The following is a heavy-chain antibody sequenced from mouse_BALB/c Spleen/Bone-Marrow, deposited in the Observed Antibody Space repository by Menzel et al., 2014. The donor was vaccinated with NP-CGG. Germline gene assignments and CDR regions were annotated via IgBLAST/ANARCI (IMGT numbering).Heavy chain of an antibody. CDR1: GFTFSSYT. CDR3: ARGIYYYGSSCAY. J-gene: IGHJ3*01. V-gene: IGHV5-12-2*01. Sequence: EVKLVESGGGLVQPGGSLKLSCAASGFTFSSYTMSWVRQTPEKRLEWVAYISNGGGSTYYPDTVKGRFTISRDNAKNTLCLQMSSLKSEDTAMYYCARGIYYYGSSCAYWGQGTLVTVSA. CDR2: ISNGGGST. D-gene: IGHD1-1*01.